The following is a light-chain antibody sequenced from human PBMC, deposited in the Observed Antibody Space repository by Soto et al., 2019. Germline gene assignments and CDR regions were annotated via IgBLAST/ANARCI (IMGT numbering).Light chain of an antibody. CDR1: QNVRTF. CDR3: HQHSHWPPCT. J-gene: IGKJ1*01. V-gene: IGKV3-11*01. CDR2: GAS. Sequence: EVVLTQSPATLSLSPGERATLSCRASQNVRTFLDWYQQKPGQAPRLLIYGASNRATGIPARCSGSGSGTDFTLTIISLEPEDFAVYYCHQHSHWPPCTFVQGTRVEIQ.